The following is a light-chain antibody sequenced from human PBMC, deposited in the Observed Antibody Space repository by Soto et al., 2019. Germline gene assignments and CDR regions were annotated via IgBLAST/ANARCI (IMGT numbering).Light chain of an antibody. Sequence: DIQLTQSPSFLSASVGDRVTITCRASQGISSYLAWYQQKPGKAPKLLIYAASPLQSGVPSRFSGSRSGTEFTLPSSRLQPEDFATYYCQQLNSYLITFGQGTRLEIK. CDR3: QQLNSYLIT. CDR1: QGISSY. J-gene: IGKJ5*01. CDR2: AAS. V-gene: IGKV1-9*01.